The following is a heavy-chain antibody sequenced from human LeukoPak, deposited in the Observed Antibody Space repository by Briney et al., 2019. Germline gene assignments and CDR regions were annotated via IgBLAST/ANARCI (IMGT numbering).Heavy chain of an antibody. J-gene: IGHJ4*02. Sequence: PSETLSLTCAVHGGSFSGSNWSWIRQPPGKGLEWIGEIYNSGSTIYNPSLKSRVTISVDTSKNQFSLKLSSVTAADTAVYYCARGYYDSSGYFDYWGQGTLVTVSS. D-gene: IGHD3-22*01. V-gene: IGHV4-34*09. CDR1: GGSFSGSN. CDR3: ARGYYDSSGYFDY. CDR2: IYNSGST.